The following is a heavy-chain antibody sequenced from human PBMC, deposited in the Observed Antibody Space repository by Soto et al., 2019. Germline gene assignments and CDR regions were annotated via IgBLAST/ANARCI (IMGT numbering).Heavy chain of an antibody. CDR3: AKDRGIIVKAGDAFDV. Sequence: EVQLMESGGGLVQPGGSLRLSCASSGFTLSMSAVNWVRQAPGKGLEWVSYISDSGDRTYYADSVKGRFTISRDRCKNTVSLQIDSLRAEDTAVYYCAKDRGIIVKAGDAFDVWGQGTKVTLSS. J-gene: IGHJ3*01. D-gene: IGHD3-16*02. CDR1: GFTLSMSA. V-gene: IGHV3-23*01. CDR2: ISDSGDRT.